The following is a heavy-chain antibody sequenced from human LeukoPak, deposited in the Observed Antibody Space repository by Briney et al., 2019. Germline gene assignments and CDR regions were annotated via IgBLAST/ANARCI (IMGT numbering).Heavy chain of an antibody. J-gene: IGHJ5*02. CDR2: IYPTGST. CDR3: ARAYSSSWYWNWFNP. Sequence: SETLFLTCTVSGYSISSGYYWGWIRQPPGKGLEWIGNIYPTGSTYYNPSLKSRVTISVDTSKNQFSLKVSSVSAADTAVYYCARAYSSSWYWNWFNPWGQGTLVTVSS. D-gene: IGHD6-13*01. V-gene: IGHV4-38-2*02. CDR1: GYSISSGYY.